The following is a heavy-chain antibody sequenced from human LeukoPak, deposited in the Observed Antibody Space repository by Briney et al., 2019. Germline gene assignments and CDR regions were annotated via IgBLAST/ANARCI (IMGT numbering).Heavy chain of an antibody. CDR2: INPSGGST. V-gene: IGHV1-46*01. CDR3: ARLRERITIFGVVINDAFDI. J-gene: IGHJ3*02. CDR1: GYTFTSYY. D-gene: IGHD3-3*01. Sequence: ASVKVSCKASGYTFTSYYMHWVRQAPGQGLEWMGIINPSGGSTSYAQKFQGRVTMTRDTSISTAYMELSRLRSDDTAVYYCARLRERITIFGVVINDAFDIWGQGTMVTVSS.